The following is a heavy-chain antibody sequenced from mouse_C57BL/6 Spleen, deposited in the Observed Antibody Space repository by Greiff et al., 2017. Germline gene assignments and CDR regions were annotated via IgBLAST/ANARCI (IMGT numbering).Heavy chain of an antibody. D-gene: IGHD1-1*01. CDR1: GFSLTSYG. J-gene: IGHJ4*01. CDR2: IWSDGST. V-gene: IGHV2-6*03. Sequence: QVQLKQSGPGLVAPSQSLSITCTVSGFSLTSYGVHWVCQPSGKGLEWLVVIWSDGSTTYHSALKSRLSISKDNSTSRVYLKINSLKTDDTAMYYCARENTTIGATGSMDYWGQGASVTVSS. CDR3: ARENTTIGATGSMDY.